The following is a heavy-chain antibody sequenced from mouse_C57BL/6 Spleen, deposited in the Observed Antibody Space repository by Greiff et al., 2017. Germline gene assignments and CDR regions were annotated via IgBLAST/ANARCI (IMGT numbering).Heavy chain of an antibody. J-gene: IGHJ2*01. Sequence: QVQLKESGPELVKPGASVKISCKASGYAFSSYWMNWVKQRPGKGLEWIGRIYPGDGDTNYNGKFKGKATLTADKSSSTAYMHPISLTSEDSSVYFCARGDIRRYSPFCYWGHGTTLTVSS. D-gene: IGHD2-12*01. CDR1: GYAFSSYW. CDR2: IYPGDGDT. CDR3: ARGDIRRYSPFCY. V-gene: IGHV1-82*01.